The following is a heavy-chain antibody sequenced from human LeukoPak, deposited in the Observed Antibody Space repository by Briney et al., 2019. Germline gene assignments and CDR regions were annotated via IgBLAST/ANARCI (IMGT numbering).Heavy chain of an antibody. J-gene: IGHJ4*02. CDR1: GFTFSNAW. D-gene: IGHD2-21*02. CDR2: IKSKTDGRTT. CDR3: TTSAYCGGDCYRGGSFDY. Sequence: GGSLRLSCAASGFTFSNAWMSWVRQAPGKGLEWVGRIKSKTDGRTTDYAAPVKGRFTISRDDSKNTLYLQMNSLKTEDTAVYYCTTSAYCGGDCYRGGSFDYWGQGTLVTVSS. V-gene: IGHV3-15*01.